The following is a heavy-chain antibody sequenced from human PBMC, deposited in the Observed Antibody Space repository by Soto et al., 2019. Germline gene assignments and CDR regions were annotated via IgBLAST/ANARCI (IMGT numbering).Heavy chain of an antibody. CDR1: GFTFSSYS. CDR2: ISSSSSYI. Sequence: GGSRRLSCAASGFTFSSYSMNWVRQAPGKGLEWVSSISSSSSYIYYADSVKGRFTISRDNAKNSLYLQMNSLRAEDTAVYYCARDPSGDYYYGMDVWGQGTTVTVSS. J-gene: IGHJ6*02. V-gene: IGHV3-21*01. D-gene: IGHD3-10*01. CDR3: ARDPSGDYYYGMDV.